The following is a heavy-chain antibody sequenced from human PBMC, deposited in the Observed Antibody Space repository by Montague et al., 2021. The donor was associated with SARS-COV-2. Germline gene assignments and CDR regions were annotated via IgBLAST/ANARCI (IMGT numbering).Heavy chain of an antibody. CDR3: ARVEGWTDYYDILTGYSRNFDY. CDR1: GFTFSSYE. Sequence: SLRLFCAASGFTFSSYEMNWVRQAPGKGLEWVSYISSSGSTIYYADSVKGRFTISRDNAKNSLYLQMNSLRAEDTAVYYCARVEGWTDYYDILTGYSRNFDYWGQGTLVTVSS. D-gene: IGHD3-9*01. CDR2: ISSSGSTI. J-gene: IGHJ4*02. V-gene: IGHV3-48*03.